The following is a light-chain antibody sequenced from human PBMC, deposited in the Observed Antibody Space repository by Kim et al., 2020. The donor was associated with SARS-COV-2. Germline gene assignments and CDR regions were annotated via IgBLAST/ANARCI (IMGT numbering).Light chain of an antibody. Sequence: QPVLTQSPSASASLGASVKLTCTLSSGHSRYAITWHQQQAEKGPRYLLKVNTDGSHSKGDGIPDRFSGSSSGAERYLTISSLQSEDEADYYCQTWGTGMVFGGGTQLTVL. CDR3: QTWGTGMV. V-gene: IGLV4-69*01. J-gene: IGLJ2*01. CDR1: SGHSRYA. CDR2: VNTDGSH.